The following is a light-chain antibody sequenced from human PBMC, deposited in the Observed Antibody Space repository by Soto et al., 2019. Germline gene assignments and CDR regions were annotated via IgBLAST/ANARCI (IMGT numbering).Light chain of an antibody. CDR1: QSVSSSY. J-gene: IGKJ5*01. V-gene: IGKV3-20*01. Sequence: EIVLTQSPGTLSLSPGERATLSCRASQSVSSSYLAWYQQKPGQAPRLLIYGASSRPTGIPDRFSGSGSGTDFTLTISRLEPEDFAVYYGQQYGSSSTFGQGTRLENK. CDR2: GAS. CDR3: QQYGSSST.